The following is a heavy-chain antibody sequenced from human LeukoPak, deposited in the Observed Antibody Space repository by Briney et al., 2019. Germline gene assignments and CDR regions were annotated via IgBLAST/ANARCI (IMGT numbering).Heavy chain of an antibody. CDR2: XXGSSSAM. V-gene: IGHV3-48*01. CDR3: ASDVVGGTTNY. CDR1: GFTFSSSN. J-gene: IGHJ4*02. D-gene: IGHD1-26*01. Sequence: PSGGSLRLSCAASGFTFSSSNXXXXRQAPGKXXXWVSXXXGSSSAMYYSDSXXGRFTISRDNAKDSLFLQMNSLRAEDTAVYYCASDVVGGTTNYWGQGTLVTVSS.